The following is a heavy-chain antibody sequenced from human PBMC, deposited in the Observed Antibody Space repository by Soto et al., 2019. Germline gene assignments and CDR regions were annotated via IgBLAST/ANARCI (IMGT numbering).Heavy chain of an antibody. V-gene: IGHV4-30-4*01. CDR2: IYYSGNT. J-gene: IGHJ4*02. CDR3: AREGGESSDGLYYFDS. Sequence: PSETLSLTCTVSGGSTSSDNYWSWIRQPPGKGLEWIGHIYYSGNTDYNPSLKSRLAISIDTSKNQFSLKLSSVTAADTAVYFCAREGGESSDGLYYFDSWGKGYLVTVSS. D-gene: IGHD3-16*01. CDR1: GGSTSSDNY.